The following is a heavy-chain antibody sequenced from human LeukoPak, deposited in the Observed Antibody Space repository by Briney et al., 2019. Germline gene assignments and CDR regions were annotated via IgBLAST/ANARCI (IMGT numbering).Heavy chain of an antibody. D-gene: IGHD6-19*01. CDR2: IYYSGST. J-gene: IGHJ5*02. CDR3: ARVRAVAGA. V-gene: IGHV4-39*07. Sequence: SETLSLTCTVSGGSISSSSYYWGWIRQPPGKGLEWIGSIYYSGSTYYNPSLKSRVTISVDTSKNQFSLKLSSVTAADTAVYYCARVRAVAGAWGQGTLVTVSS. CDR1: GGSISSSSYY.